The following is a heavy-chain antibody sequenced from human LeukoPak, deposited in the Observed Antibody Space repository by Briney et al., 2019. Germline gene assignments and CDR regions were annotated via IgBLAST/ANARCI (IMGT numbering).Heavy chain of an antibody. D-gene: IGHD3-10*01. J-gene: IGHJ5*01. CDR1: GFSISDCYC. CDR3: ARLVGGEFDS. Sequence: PSETLSLTCTVSGFSISDCYCWGLGRQPPGKRLEWVGSGFYTGKNYYNSSLKRRVTISVDSSKNQFALNVKSVTAADTAVYFSARLVGGEFDSWGQGSLVAVSP. CDR2: GFYTGKN. V-gene: IGHV4-38-2*02.